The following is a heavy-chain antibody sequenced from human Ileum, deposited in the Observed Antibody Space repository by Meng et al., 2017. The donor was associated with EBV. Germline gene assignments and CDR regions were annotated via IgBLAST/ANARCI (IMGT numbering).Heavy chain of an antibody. CDR3: ARDPNPGYCSGGGCFD. CDR1: GGFVGTGSFL. J-gene: IGHJ4*02. V-gene: IGHV4-61*01. D-gene: IGHD2-15*01. CDR2: IYYLGNT. Sequence: QPRLQGSGPGLWKPSETLSLPCTVSGGFVGTGSFLWTWIRQPPGKGLEWIGNIYYLGNTNYNPSLKSRLTISVDTSKNQFYLRLSPVTAADTAMYYCARDPNPGYCSGGGCFDLGQGTLVTVSS.